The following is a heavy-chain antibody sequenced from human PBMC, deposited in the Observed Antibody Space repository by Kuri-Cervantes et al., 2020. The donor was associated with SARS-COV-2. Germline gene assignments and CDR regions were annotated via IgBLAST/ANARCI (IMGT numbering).Heavy chain of an antibody. CDR3: ARQHLGYYMDV. D-gene: IGHD6-13*01. J-gene: IGHJ6*03. Sequence: SETLSLTCTVSGGSISSYYWSWIRQPPGKGLEWIGYIYYSGSTHYNPSLKSRVSISVDTSRNQFSLKVSSVTAADTVVYSCARQHLGYYMDVWGKGTTVTVSS. V-gene: IGHV4-59*04. CDR2: IYYSGST. CDR1: GGSISSYY.